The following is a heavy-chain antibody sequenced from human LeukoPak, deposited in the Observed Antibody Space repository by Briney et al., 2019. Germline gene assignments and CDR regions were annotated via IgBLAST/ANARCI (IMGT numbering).Heavy chain of an antibody. CDR3: ARVGSYGDYGFDY. D-gene: IGHD4-17*01. CDR1: GFIFSTYS. V-gene: IGHV3-48*01. J-gene: IGHJ4*02. CDR2: ISSSSSTI. Sequence: GGSLRLSCAASGFIFSTYSMNWVRQAPGKGMEWVSYISSSSSTIYYADSVKGRFTISRDNAKNSLYLQMNSLRAEDTAVYYCARVGSYGDYGFDYWGQGTLVTVSS.